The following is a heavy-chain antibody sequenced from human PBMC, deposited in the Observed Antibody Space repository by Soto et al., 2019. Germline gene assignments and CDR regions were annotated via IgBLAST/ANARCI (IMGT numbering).Heavy chain of an antibody. V-gene: IGHV6-1*01. D-gene: IGHD3-10*01. Sequence: SQTLSLTCAISGDSVSSNSAAWNWIRQSPSRGLEWLGRTYYRSKWYNDYAVSVKSRITINPDTSKNQFSLQLKSVTPEDTAVYYCPRRVWFGEQEYYYYGMDVWRQGTSVTVSS. J-gene: IGHJ6*02. CDR2: TYYRSKWYN. CDR1: GDSVSSNSAA. CDR3: PRRVWFGEQEYYYYGMDV.